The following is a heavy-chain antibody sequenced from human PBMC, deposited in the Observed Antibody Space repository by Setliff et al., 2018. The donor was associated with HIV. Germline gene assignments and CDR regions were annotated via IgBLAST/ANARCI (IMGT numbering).Heavy chain of an antibody. Sequence: SETLSLTCAVSNYSISSACYWGWIRHPPGKGLEWIGSIYHSGSTYYNPSLKSRVTISVDTSKNQFSLKLSSVTAADTAVYYCARRPAGAVAGGYGMDVWGQGTTVTVSS. V-gene: IGHV4-38-2*01. CDR1: NYSISSACY. CDR3: ARRPAGAVAGGYGMDV. D-gene: IGHD6-19*01. CDR2: IYHSGST. J-gene: IGHJ6*02.